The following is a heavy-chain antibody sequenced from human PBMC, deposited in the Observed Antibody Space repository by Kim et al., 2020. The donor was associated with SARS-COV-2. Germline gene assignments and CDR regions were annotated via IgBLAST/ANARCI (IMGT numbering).Heavy chain of an antibody. CDR3: ARLDLYYYYGMDV. J-gene: IGHJ6*02. Sequence: ASVKVSCKASGYTFTGYYMHWVRQAPGQGLEWMGWINPNSGGTNYAQKFQGRVTMTRDTSISTAYMELSRLRSDDTAVYYCARLDLYYYYGMDVWGQGTTVTVSS. CDR1: GYTFTGYY. V-gene: IGHV1-2*02. CDR2: INPNSGGT.